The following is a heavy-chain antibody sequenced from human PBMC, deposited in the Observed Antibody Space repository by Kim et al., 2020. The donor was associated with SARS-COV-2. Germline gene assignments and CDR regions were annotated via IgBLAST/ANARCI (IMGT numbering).Heavy chain of an antibody. V-gene: IGHV3-7*03. J-gene: IGHJ4*02. CDR2: DGIEK. Sequence: DGIEKYYADSVRGRFTISRDNPKNTLYLQMNTLRPEDTAVYYCASGSHSDYWGQGTLVTVSS. CDR3: ASGSHSDY. D-gene: IGHD3-10*01.